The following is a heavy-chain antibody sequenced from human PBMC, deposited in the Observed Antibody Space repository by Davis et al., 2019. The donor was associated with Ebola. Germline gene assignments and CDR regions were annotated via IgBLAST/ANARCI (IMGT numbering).Heavy chain of an antibody. CDR3: ASQVEYSSSETLDY. D-gene: IGHD6-6*01. V-gene: IGHV1-2*02. CDR1: GYTFTGYY. CDR2: INPNSGGT. J-gene: IGHJ4*02. Sequence: ASVTVSCKASGYTFTGYYMHWVRQAPGQGLEWMGWINPNSGGTNYAQKFQGRVTMTRDTSISTAYMELSRLRSDDTAVYYCASQVEYSSSETLDYWGQGTLVTVSS.